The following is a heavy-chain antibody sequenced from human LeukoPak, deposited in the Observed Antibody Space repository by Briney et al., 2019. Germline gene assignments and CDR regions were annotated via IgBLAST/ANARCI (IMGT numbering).Heavy chain of an antibody. J-gene: IGHJ4*02. V-gene: IGHV3-30-3*01. D-gene: IGHD6-19*01. CDR2: ISYDGSNK. CDR1: GFTFSSYA. CDR3: ATGPGIAVAGTSSYFDY. Sequence: GRSLRLSCAASGFTFSSYAMHWVRQAPGKGLEWVAVISYDGSNKYYADSVKGRFTISRDNSKNTLYLQMNSLRAEDTAVYYCATGPGIAVAGTSSYFDYWGQGTLVTVSS.